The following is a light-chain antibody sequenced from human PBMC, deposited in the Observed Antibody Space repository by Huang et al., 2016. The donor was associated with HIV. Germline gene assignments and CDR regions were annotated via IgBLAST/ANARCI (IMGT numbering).Light chain of an antibody. Sequence: DIQMTQSPPSLSASLGDRVTITCRASQSITTYLNWYRHKPGEAPELLIHATSNLQKGVPARFSGGGAGTDFTLNITNLQPEDVASYYCQQSYNLPYTFGRGTKVDIK. CDR3: QQSYNLPYT. CDR2: ATS. V-gene: IGKV1-39*01. J-gene: IGKJ2*01. CDR1: QSITTY.